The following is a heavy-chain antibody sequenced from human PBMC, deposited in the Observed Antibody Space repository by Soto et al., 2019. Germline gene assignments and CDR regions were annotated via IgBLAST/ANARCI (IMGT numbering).Heavy chain of an antibody. CDR3: ARDVHSSSWYWAGGYYYYYMDV. J-gene: IGHJ6*03. CDR1: GGTFSSYT. Sequence: QVQLVQSGAEVKKPGSSVKVSRKASGGTFSSYTISWVRQAPGQGLEWMGRIIPILGIANYAQKFQGRVTITADKSTSTAYMELSSLRSEDTAVYYCARDVHSSSWYWAGGYYYYYMDVWGKGTTVTVSS. D-gene: IGHD6-13*01. CDR2: IIPILGIA. V-gene: IGHV1-69*08.